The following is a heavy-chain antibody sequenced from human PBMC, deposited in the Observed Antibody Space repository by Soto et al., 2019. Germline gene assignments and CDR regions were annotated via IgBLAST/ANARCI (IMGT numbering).Heavy chain of an antibody. CDR3: AREGGYCSSTSCYGRYFDY. Sequence: SETLSLTCTVSGGSISSSSYYWGWIRQPPGKGLEWIGSIYYSGSTYYNPSLKSRVTISVDTSKNQFSLKLSSVTAADTAVYYCAREGGYCSSTSCYGRYFDYWGQGTLVTVSS. CDR2: IYYSGST. CDR1: GGSISSSSYY. V-gene: IGHV4-39*01. D-gene: IGHD2-2*01. J-gene: IGHJ4*02.